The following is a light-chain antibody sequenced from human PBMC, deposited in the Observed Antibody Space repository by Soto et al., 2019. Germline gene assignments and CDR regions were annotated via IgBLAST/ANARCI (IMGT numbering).Light chain of an antibody. J-gene: IGKJ5*01. Sequence: EIVLTQSPGTLSLSPGERATLSCRASQSVSSNFLAWYQQKPGQAPRLLIYGASRRATGIPDRFSGSGSGTAFTLTISRLESEDFALYYCQHYGSSPRTFGQGTRLEIK. CDR2: GAS. V-gene: IGKV3-20*01. CDR1: QSVSSNF. CDR3: QHYGSSPRT.